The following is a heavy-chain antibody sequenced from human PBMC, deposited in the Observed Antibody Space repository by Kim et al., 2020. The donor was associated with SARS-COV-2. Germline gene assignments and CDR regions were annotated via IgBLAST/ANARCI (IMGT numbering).Heavy chain of an antibody. CDR2: ISYDGRNK. J-gene: IGHJ6*02. D-gene: IGHD3-9*01. V-gene: IGHV3-30*18. Sequence: GGSLRLSCAASGFTFSSYGMHWVRQAPGKGLEWVAVISYDGRNKYYADSVKGRFTISRDNSKNTLYLQMNSLRAEDTAVYYCAKGPLLYYDILTGSPYYYYGMDVWGQGTTVTVSS. CDR1: GFTFSSYG. CDR3: AKGPLLYYDILTGSPYYYYGMDV.